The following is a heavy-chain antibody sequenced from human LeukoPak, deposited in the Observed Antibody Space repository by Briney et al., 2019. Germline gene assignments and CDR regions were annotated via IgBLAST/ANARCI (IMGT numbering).Heavy chain of an antibody. J-gene: IGHJ4*02. CDR2: ITGSGGTT. V-gene: IGHV3-23*01. Sequence: GGSLRLSCAASGFTFSSYAMSWVRQAPGKGLEWVSTITGSGGTTYYADSVKGRFTISRDNSKNTLFLQMNSLRAEDTAVYYCAKDGGLWVSAHWGDSWGRGTLVTVSS. CDR3: AKDGGLWVSAHWGDS. CDR1: GFTFSSYA. D-gene: IGHD7-27*01.